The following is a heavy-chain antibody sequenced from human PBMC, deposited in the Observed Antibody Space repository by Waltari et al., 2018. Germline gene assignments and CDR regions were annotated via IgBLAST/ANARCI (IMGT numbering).Heavy chain of an antibody. J-gene: IGHJ4*02. CDR1: GGPFSSYA. Sequence: QVQLVQSGAEVKKPGSSVKVSCKASGGPFSSYAISWVRQAPGQGLEWMGGIIPIFGTANYAQKFQGRVTITADKSTSTAYMELSSLRSEDTAVYYCARPYCSSTSCLYYFDYWGQGTLVTVSS. V-gene: IGHV1-69*14. D-gene: IGHD2-2*01. CDR2: IIPIFGTA. CDR3: ARPYCSSTSCLYYFDY.